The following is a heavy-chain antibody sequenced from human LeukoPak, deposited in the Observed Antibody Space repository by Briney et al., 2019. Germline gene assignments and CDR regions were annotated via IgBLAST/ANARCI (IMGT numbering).Heavy chain of an antibody. CDR1: GGSISSYY. CDR3: ARERGVALGFDP. CDR2: IYYSGST. D-gene: IGHD3-3*01. V-gene: IGHV4-59*01. Sequence: PSETLSLTCTVSGGSISSYYWSWIRQPPGKGLEWIGYIYYSGSTNYNPSLKSRVTISVDTSKNQFSLKLSSVTAADTAVYYCARERGVALGFDPWGQGTLVTASS. J-gene: IGHJ5*02.